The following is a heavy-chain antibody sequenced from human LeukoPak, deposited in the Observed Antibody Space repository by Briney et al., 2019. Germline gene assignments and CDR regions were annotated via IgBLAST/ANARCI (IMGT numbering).Heavy chain of an antibody. J-gene: IGHJ4*02. CDR1: GFTFSNYW. Sequence: GGSLRLSCAASGFTFSNYWMSWVRQAPGKGLEWVAKIKEDGSDKYYVDSLKGRFTISRDSAKNSLYLEMNSLRAEDTAVYYCARDFAFRLDYWGQGTLLTVSS. V-gene: IGHV3-7*04. CDR2: IKEDGSDK. CDR3: ARDFAFRLDY. D-gene: IGHD3-10*01.